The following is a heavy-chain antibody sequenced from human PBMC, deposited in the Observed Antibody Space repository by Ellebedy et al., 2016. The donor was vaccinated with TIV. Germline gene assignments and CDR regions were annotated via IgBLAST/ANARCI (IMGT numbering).Heavy chain of an antibody. Sequence: GESLKISXAASGFTFSDYYMSWIRQAPGKGLEWVSYISSSSSYTNYADSVKGRFTISRDNAKNSLYLQMNSLRAEDTAVYYCARWKHDILTGYSLWNGMDVWGQGTTVTVSS. D-gene: IGHD3-9*01. CDR2: ISSSSSYT. V-gene: IGHV3-11*06. CDR1: GFTFSDYY. CDR3: ARWKHDILTGYSLWNGMDV. J-gene: IGHJ6*02.